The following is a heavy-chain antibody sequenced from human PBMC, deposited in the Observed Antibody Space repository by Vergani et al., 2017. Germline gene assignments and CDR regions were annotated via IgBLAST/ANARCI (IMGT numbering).Heavy chain of an antibody. V-gene: IGHV1-69*12. CDR2: IIPIFGTA. D-gene: IGHD6-19*01. Sequence: QVQLVQSGAEVKKPGSSVKVSCKASGGTFSSYAISWVRQAPGQGLEWMGGIIPIFGTANYAQKFQGRVTITADESTSTAYMELSSLRSEDTAVYYCARSYSSGCSFYYYYGMDVWGQGTTVTVSS. J-gene: IGHJ6*02. CDR1: GGTFSSYA. CDR3: ARSYSSGCSFYYYYGMDV.